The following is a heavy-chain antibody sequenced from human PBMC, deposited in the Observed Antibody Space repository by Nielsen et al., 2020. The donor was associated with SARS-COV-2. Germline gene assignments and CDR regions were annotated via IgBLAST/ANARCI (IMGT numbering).Heavy chain of an antibody. J-gene: IGHJ6*03. CDR2: MNPNSGNT. Sequence: ASVKVSCKASGYTFTSYDINWVRQATGQGLEWMGWMNPNSGNTGYAQKFQGRVTMTRNTSISTAYMELSSLRSEDTAVYYCATGITIFGVVPGYGNMDVWGKGTTVTVSS. CDR1: GYTFTSYD. V-gene: IGHV1-8*01. D-gene: IGHD3-3*01. CDR3: ATGITIFGVVPGYGNMDV.